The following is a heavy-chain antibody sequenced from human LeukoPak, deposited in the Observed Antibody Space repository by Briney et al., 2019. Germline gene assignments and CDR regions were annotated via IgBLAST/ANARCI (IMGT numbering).Heavy chain of an antibody. D-gene: IGHD4-17*01. CDR1: GFTFSSYA. V-gene: IGHV3-23*01. CDR3: AKVHGDYVSYFDY. CDR2: ISGSGGST. Sequence: PGGSLRLSCAASGFTFSSYAMSWVRQAPGKGLEWVSAISGSGGSTYYADSVKGRFTISRDNSKNTLYLQMNSLRAEDMAVYYCAKVHGDYVSYFDYWGQGTLVTVSS. J-gene: IGHJ4*02.